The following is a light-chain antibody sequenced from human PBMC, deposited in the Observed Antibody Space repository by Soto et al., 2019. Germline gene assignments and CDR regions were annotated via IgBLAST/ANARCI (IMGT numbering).Light chain of an antibody. V-gene: IGKV3-20*01. CDR1: QSVDSSY. CDR2: GAS. CDR3: QQFGSPFT. Sequence: EIMLTQSPGTLSLSPGERATLSCRASQSVDSSYLAWYQQKPGQAPRLLIYGASSRATGIPDRFSGSGSGTDFTLTISRLEPEDFAVYYCQQFGSPFTFGPGTKVDIK. J-gene: IGKJ3*01.